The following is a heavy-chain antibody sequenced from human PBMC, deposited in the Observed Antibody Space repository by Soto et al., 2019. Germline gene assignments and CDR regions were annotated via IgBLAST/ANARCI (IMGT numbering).Heavy chain of an antibody. V-gene: IGHV1-2*04. Sequence: ASVKVSCKASGYTFTGYYMHWVRQAPGQGLEWMGWINPNSGGTNYAQKFQGWVTVTRDTSISTAYMELSRLRSDDTAVYYCARDRPSGITIFGVVTGYGMDVWGQGTTVTVSS. CDR3: ARDRPSGITIFGVVTGYGMDV. CDR2: INPNSGGT. D-gene: IGHD3-3*01. J-gene: IGHJ6*02. CDR1: GYTFTGYY.